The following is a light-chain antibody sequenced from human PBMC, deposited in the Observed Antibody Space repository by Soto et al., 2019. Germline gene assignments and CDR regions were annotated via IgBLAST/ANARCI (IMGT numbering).Light chain of an antibody. CDR2: DVS. J-gene: IGLJ1*01. V-gene: IGLV2-11*01. CDR3: CSYGGSFYV. CDR1: SSDVGGYNY. Sequence: QSALTQPRSVSGSPGQSVPISCTGTSSDVGGYNYVSWYQQHPGKAPKLMIYDVSERPSGVPDRFSGSKSGNTASLTISGLQAEDEADYYCCSYGGSFYVFGSGTKVTVL.